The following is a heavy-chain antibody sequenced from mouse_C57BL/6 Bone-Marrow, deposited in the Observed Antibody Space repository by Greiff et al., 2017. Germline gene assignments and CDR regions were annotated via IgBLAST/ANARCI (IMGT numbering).Heavy chain of an antibody. D-gene: IGHD4-1*01. CDR3: ARLQTGTAWFAY. V-gene: IGHV5-6*01. Sequence: EVMLVESGGDLVKPGGSLKLSCAASGFTFSSYGMSWVRQTPDKRLEWVATISSGGSYTYYPDSVKGRFTISRDNANNTLYLQMSSLKSEDTAMYYCARLQTGTAWFAYWGQGTLGTVSA. CDR1: GFTFSSYG. J-gene: IGHJ3*01. CDR2: ISSGGSYT.